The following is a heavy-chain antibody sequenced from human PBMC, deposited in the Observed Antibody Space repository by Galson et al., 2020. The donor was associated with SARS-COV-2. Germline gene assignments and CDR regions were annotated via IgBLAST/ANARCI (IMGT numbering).Heavy chain of an antibody. Sequence: PGGSLSLSCAASGFTFSSSGMHWVRQAPGKGLEWVAVISYDENNKYYADSVKGRFTISRDNSKNTLYLQMNSLRTEDTAVYYCAKDRSPSGWRDTTMVTIDYWGQGTLVTVSS. CDR3: AKDRSPSGWRDTTMVTIDY. D-gene: IGHD5-18*01. CDR2: ISYDENNK. CDR1: GFTFSSSG. V-gene: IGHV3-30*18. J-gene: IGHJ4*02.